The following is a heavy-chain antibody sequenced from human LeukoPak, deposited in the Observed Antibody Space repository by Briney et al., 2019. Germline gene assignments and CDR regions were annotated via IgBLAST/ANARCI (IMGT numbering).Heavy chain of an antibody. D-gene: IGHD6-13*01. CDR3: AKDSSSSQDY. CDR2: ISGSGGST. Sequence: PGGSLRLSCVPSGFSFSNYAMSWVRQAPGKGLEWVSSISGSGGSTHYADSVKGRFTISRDNSKNTLYLQMNSLRAEDTAVYYCAKDSSSSQDYWGQGTLVTVSS. J-gene: IGHJ4*02. CDR1: GFSFSNYA. V-gene: IGHV3-23*01.